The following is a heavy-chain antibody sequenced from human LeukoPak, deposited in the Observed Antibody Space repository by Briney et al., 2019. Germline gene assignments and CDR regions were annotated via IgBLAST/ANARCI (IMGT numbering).Heavy chain of an antibody. CDR3: ARDGGATVLDY. Sequence: ASAKVSCKASGYTLTGYYMQRVRQAPGQGLEWMGRINPNSGSTNYALKFQGRVSMTRDTSISTAYMDLSRLRADDTAVYYCARDGGATVLDYWGQGTLVTVSS. CDR2: INPNSGST. J-gene: IGHJ4*02. D-gene: IGHD4-17*01. CDR1: GYTLTGYY. V-gene: IGHV1-2*06.